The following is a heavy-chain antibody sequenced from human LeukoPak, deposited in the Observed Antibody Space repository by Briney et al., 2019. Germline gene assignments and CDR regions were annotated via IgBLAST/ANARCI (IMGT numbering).Heavy chain of an antibody. Sequence: SGPTLVNPTQTLTLTCSFSGFSLNTYGEGVGWIRQPPGKALEWLALIYWDDDKRYSPSLKSRLTITKDTSKNQVVLTMTNLDPVDTATYYCVHRLTMIRGVRDWFDPWGQGTLVTVSS. V-gene: IGHV2-5*02. CDR2: IYWDDDK. D-gene: IGHD3-10*01. J-gene: IGHJ5*02. CDR3: VHRLTMIRGVRDWFDP. CDR1: GFSLNTYGEG.